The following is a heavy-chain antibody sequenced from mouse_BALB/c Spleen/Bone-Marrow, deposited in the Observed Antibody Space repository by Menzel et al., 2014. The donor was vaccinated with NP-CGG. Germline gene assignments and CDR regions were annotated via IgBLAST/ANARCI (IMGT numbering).Heavy chain of an antibody. J-gene: IGHJ2*01. Sequence: VQLQQSGAEVVKPGASVKLSCTASGFNVXDTYMHWVKQRPEQGLEWIGRIDPANGNTKYDPKFQGKTTITADTSSNTVYLQLSSLTSEDTAVYYCARYDYGVYFDYWGQGTTLTVSS. CDR2: IDPANGNT. CDR1: GFNVXDTY. CDR3: ARYDYGVYFDY. D-gene: IGHD2-4*01. V-gene: IGHV14-3*02.